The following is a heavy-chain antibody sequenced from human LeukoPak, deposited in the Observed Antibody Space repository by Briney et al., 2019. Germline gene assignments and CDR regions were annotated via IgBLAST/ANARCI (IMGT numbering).Heavy chain of an antibody. Sequence: SVKVSCKASGGTFSSYAISWVRQAPGQGLEWMGRIIPILGIANYAQKFQGRVTITADKSTSTAYMELSSLRSEDTAVYYRARGSDYSPSGDYWGQGTLVTVSS. CDR3: ARGSDYSPSGDY. V-gene: IGHV1-69*04. J-gene: IGHJ4*02. D-gene: IGHD3-16*01. CDR2: IIPILGIA. CDR1: GGTFSSYA.